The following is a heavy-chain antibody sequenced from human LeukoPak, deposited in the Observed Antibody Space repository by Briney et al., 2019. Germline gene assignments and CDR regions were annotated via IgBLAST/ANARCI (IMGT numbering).Heavy chain of an antibody. V-gene: IGHV3-23*01. CDR3: AKEPREYCSISSYHNWQDD. J-gene: IGHJ6*04. CDR2: LSASGGTT. Sequence: RGSPCPSCAPSGFAFSSYAVSWVRQAPGKGLEWVSALSASGGTTYYADSVKRRLTSSRNNSENTLHLQFNSLRVEDTAVYHCAKEPREYCSISSYHNWQDDWGKGTPVTVSS. CDR1: GFAFSSYA. D-gene: IGHD2-2*01.